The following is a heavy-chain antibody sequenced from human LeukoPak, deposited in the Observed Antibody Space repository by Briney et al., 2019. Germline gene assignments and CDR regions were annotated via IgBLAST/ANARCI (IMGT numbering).Heavy chain of an antibody. J-gene: IGHJ5*02. CDR2: IYYSGST. V-gene: IGHV4-39*01. CDR1: GGSISSSSYY. Sequence: ASGTLSLTCTVSGGSISSSSYYWGWIRQPPGKGLEWIGSIYYSGSTYYNPSLKSRVTISVDTSKNQFSLKLSSVTAADTAVYYCARQRSRSWDWFDPWGEGTLVTVSS. CDR3: ARQRSRSWDWFDP. D-gene: IGHD1-26*01.